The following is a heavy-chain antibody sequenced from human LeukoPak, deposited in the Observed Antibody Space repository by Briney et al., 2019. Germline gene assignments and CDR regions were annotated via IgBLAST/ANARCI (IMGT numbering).Heavy chain of an antibody. Sequence: PSETLSLTCTVSGGSISSSSYYWGWIRQPPGKGLEWIGSIYYSGSTYYNPSLKSRVTISVDTSKNQFSLKLSTVTAADTAVYYCARDRGYCSGGSCSYWYFDLWGRGTLVTVSS. J-gene: IGHJ2*01. CDR3: ARDRGYCSGGSCSYWYFDL. CDR2: IYYSGST. CDR1: GGSISSSSYY. D-gene: IGHD2-15*01. V-gene: IGHV4-39*07.